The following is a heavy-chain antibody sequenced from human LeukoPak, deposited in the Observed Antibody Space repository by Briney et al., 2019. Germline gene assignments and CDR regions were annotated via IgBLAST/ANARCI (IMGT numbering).Heavy chain of an antibody. J-gene: IGHJ4*02. Sequence: PSETLSLTCAVSGASISSSYWWSWARQPPGKGLEWIGEIFHAGSTNYNPSLQSRVTISVDNSRNQFSLKLTSVTAADTAVYYCMRTYCSNISCFYFDYWGQGTLVTVSS. V-gene: IGHV4-4*02. CDR3: MRTYCSNISCFYFDY. CDR2: IFHAGST. D-gene: IGHD2-2*01. CDR1: GASISSSYW.